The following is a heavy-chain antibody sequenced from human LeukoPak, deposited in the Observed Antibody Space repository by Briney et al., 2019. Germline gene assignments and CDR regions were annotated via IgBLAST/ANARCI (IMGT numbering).Heavy chain of an antibody. CDR1: GGTFSSYA. Sequence: SVKVSCKASGGTFSSYAISWVRQAPGQGLEWMGRIISILGIANYAQKFQGRVTITADKSTSTAYMELSSLRSEDTAVYYCARDGDGYCSSTSCLRGMDVWGQGTTVTVSS. D-gene: IGHD2-2*01. V-gene: IGHV1-69*04. J-gene: IGHJ6*02. CDR3: ARDGDGYCSSTSCLRGMDV. CDR2: IISILGIA.